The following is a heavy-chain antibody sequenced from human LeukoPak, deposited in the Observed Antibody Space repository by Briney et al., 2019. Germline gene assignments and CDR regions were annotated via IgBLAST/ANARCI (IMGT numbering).Heavy chain of an antibody. CDR2: ISGSGGST. CDR1: GFTFSRYA. CDR3: AKDYYYGSGSYYTEFDY. D-gene: IGHD3-10*01. V-gene: IGHV3-23*01. J-gene: IGHJ4*02. Sequence: GGSLRLSCAASGFTFSRYAVSWVRQAPGKGLEWVSAISGSGGSTYYADSVKGRFTISRDNSKNTLYLQMNSLRAEDTAVFYCAKDYYYGSGSYYTEFDYWGQGTLVTVSS.